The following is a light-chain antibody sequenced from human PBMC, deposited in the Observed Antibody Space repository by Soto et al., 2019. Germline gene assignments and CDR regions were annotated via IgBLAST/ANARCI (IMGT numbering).Light chain of an antibody. CDR2: DVS. CDR1: SSDVGGYNY. V-gene: IGLV2-14*03. Sequence: QSVLTQPASVPGSPGQSIAISCTGTSSDVGGYNYVSWYQQHPGKAPKLMIYDVSSRPSGVSNRFSGSKSGNTASLTISGLQAGDEADYYCSSYTSSTTEVFGTGTKVTVL. J-gene: IGLJ1*01. CDR3: SSYTSSTTEV.